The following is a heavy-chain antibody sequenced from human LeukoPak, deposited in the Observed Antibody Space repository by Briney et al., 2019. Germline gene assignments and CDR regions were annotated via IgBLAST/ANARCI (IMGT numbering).Heavy chain of an antibody. CDR1: GYTLRSYG. D-gene: IGHD5-18*01. Sequence: ASVKVSCKASGYTLRSYGITWVRQAPGQGLEWMGWINPNSGGTNYARKFQGRVTMTRDTSISTAYMELSRLRSDDTAVYYCASISPPDVDTAMVTDDSGDYWGQGTLVTVSS. V-gene: IGHV1-2*02. CDR3: ASISPPDVDTAMVTDDSGDY. CDR2: INPNSGGT. J-gene: IGHJ4*02.